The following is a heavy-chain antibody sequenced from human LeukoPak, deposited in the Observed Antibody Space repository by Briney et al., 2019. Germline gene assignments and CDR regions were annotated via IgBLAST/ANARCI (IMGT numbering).Heavy chain of an antibody. V-gene: IGHV4-38-2*02. CDR3: ARDDFWSGPDY. D-gene: IGHD3-3*01. CDR1: GYSISSGNY. Sequence: SETLSLTCAVSGYSISSGNYWGWIRQPPGKGLEWIGSIYHSGSTYYNPSLKSRVTISVDTSKNQFSLKLSSVTAADTAVYYCARDDFWSGPDYWGQGTLVTVSS. CDR2: IYHSGST. J-gene: IGHJ4*02.